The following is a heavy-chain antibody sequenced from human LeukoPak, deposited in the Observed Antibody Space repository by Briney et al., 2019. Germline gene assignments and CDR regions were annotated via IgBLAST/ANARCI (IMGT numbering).Heavy chain of an antibody. Sequence: GGSLRLSCAASGFTFSSYGMNWVRQAPGKGLEWVSSISSSSSYIYYADSVKGRFTISRDNAKNSLYLQMNSLRAEDTAVYYCARDTSGSSSLFDYWGQGTLVTVSS. V-gene: IGHV3-21*01. D-gene: IGHD6-6*01. CDR1: GFTFSSYG. CDR2: ISSSSSYI. J-gene: IGHJ4*02. CDR3: ARDTSGSSSLFDY.